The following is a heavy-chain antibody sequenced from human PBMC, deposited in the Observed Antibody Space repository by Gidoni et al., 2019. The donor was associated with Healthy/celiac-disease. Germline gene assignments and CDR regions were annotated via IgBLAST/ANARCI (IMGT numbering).Heavy chain of an antibody. CDR3: AREGYGSGSYSYNWFDP. J-gene: IGHJ5*02. Sequence: QVQLVQSGAEVKKPGASVTVSCKASGYTFTSYAMHWVRQAPGQRLEWMGWINAGNGNTKYSQKFQGRVTITRDTSASTAYMELSSLRSEDTAVYYCAREGYGSGSYSYNWFDPWGQGTLVTVSS. D-gene: IGHD3-10*01. CDR2: INAGNGNT. CDR1: GYTFTSYA. V-gene: IGHV1-3*01.